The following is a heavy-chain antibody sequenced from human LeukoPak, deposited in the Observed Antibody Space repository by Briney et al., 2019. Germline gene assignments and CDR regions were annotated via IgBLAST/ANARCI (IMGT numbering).Heavy chain of an antibody. J-gene: IGHJ3*02. CDR1: GGSITSRYY. CDR2: IYYSGSI. CDR3: AREGPGSSGTYYSAFDI. D-gene: IGHD3-10*01. V-gene: IGHV4-39*07. Sequence: SETLSLTCTVSGGSITSRYYWGWIRQSPGKGLEWIGSIYYSGSIYYNPSLENRVTISVDTSKNQFSLRLTSVTAADTAVYYCAREGPGSSGTYYSAFDIWGQGTMVTVSS.